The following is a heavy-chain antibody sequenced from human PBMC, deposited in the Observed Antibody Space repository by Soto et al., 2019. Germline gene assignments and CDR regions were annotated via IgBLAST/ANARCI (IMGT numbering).Heavy chain of an antibody. CDR1: GHSISSGYY. Sequence: SETLSLTCAVSGHSISSGYYWGWIRQPPGKGLEWIGSFYHSGSTYYNPSLKSRATISVDTSKNQFSLKLSSVTAADTAVYYCARGEYYGSGNYFDYWGQATLVTV. J-gene: IGHJ4*02. V-gene: IGHV4-38-2*01. CDR2: FYHSGST. D-gene: IGHD3-10*01. CDR3: ARGEYYGSGNYFDY.